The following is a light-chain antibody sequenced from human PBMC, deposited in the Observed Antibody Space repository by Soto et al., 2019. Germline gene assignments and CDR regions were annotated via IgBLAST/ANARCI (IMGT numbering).Light chain of an antibody. CDR3: QQYSIWRT. CDR1: QSVSSSY. V-gene: IGKV3-15*01. J-gene: IGKJ1*01. CDR2: GAS. Sequence: EIVLKQSPGTLSLSPGERATPSCRASQSVSSSYLAWYQQKPGQAPRLLIYGASTRATGIPARFSGSGSGTEFTLTISGLQSEDFAVYYCQQYSIWRTFGQGTKVDIK.